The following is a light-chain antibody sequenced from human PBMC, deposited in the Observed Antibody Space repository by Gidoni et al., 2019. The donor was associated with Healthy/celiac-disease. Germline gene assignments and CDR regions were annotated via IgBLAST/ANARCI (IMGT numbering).Light chain of an antibody. J-gene: IGKJ1*01. V-gene: IGKV3-15*01. CDR2: GSS. CDR1: QSVNSN. Sequence: ELVMTQSPATLSVSPGERATLSCRASQSVNSNLAWYQQKPGQAPRLLIYGSSTRATGIPARFSGSGSGTEFTLTISSLQSEDFAVYYCQQYNNRWRTCGQXAKVEIK. CDR3: QQYNNRWRT.